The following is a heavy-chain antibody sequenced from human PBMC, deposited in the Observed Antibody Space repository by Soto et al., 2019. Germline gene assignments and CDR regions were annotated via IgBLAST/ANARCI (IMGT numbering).Heavy chain of an antibody. J-gene: IGHJ4*02. CDR3: SRDVVVGAKALNY. Sequence: TGGSLRLSCAASGFTFSNYWMTWVRHAPGKGLEWVANIKEDGSEKHYVDSVKGRFTISRDNAKNSLYLQMNSLRVEDTAVYFCSRDVVVGAKALNYWGQGALVTVSS. V-gene: IGHV3-7*01. CDR2: IKEDGSEK. CDR1: GFTFSNYW. D-gene: IGHD2-15*01.